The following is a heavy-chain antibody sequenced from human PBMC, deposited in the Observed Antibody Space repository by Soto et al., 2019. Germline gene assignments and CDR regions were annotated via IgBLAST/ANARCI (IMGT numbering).Heavy chain of an antibody. V-gene: IGHV1-69*01. CDR1: GGTFSTYS. J-gene: IGHJ5*02. CDR3: ARGATHVSSWYFWFDT. Sequence: QMQLVQSGAEVRMPGSSVKVSCKASGGTFSTYSINWVRQAPGQGLEWMGGIIPLFGTTNYAQKFKGRVTITADESTSTAYMELSSLRAEDAAVYDCARGATHVSSWYFWFDTWGQGPLVTVAS. D-gene: IGHD6-13*01. CDR2: IIPLFGTT.